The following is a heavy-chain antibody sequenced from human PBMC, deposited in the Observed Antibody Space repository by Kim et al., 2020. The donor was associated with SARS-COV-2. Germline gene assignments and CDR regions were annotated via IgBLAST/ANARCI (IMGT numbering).Heavy chain of an antibody. V-gene: IGHV4-61*02. J-gene: IGHJ3*02. CDR3: AKGQLLWFGESTWSAFDI. Sequence: SETLSLTCTVSGGSISSGSYYWSWIRQPAGKGLEWIGRIYTSGSTNYNPSLKSRVTISVDTSKNQFSLKLSSVTAADTAVYYCAKGQLLWFGESTWSAFDIWGQGTMVTVSS. D-gene: IGHD3-10*01. CDR1: GGSISSGSYY. CDR2: IYTSGST.